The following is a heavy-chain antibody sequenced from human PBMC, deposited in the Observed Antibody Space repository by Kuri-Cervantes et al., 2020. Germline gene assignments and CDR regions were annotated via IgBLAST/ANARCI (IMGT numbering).Heavy chain of an antibody. CDR1: GFTFSSYD. Sequence: GESLKISCAASGFTFSSYDMHWVRQATGKGLEWVSAIGTAGDTYYPGSVKGRFTISRENAKNSLYLQMNSLRAGDTAVYYCIRDLAGAYGYWGQGVVVTVSS. V-gene: IGHV3-13*01. J-gene: IGHJ4*02. CDR2: IGTAGDT. D-gene: IGHD6-19*01. CDR3: IRDLAGAYGY.